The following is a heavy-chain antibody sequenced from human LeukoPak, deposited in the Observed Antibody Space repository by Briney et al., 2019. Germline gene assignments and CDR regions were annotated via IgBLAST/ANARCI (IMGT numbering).Heavy chain of an antibody. CDR1: GGSISSYY. V-gene: IGHV4-59*01. D-gene: IGHD1-26*01. Sequence: SETLSLTCTVSGGSISSYYWSWIRQPPGKGLEWIGYIYYSGSTNYNPSLKSRVTISEDTSKNQFSLKLSSVTAADTAVYYCARVSGSYYRFDYWGQGTLVTVSS. CDR3: ARVSGSYYRFDY. CDR2: IYYSGST. J-gene: IGHJ4*02.